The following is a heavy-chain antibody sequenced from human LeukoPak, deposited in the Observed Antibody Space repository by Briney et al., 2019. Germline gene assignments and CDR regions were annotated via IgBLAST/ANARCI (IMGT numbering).Heavy chain of an antibody. V-gene: IGHV1-46*01. CDR2: INPSGGST. D-gene: IGHD2-2*01. J-gene: IGHJ5*02. CDR3: ARDGCTSATCSAGGNWFDP. CDR1: GYTSTSYY. Sequence: ASVKVSCKASGYTSTSYYMHWVRQAPGQGLEWMGIINPSGGSTSYAQKFQGRVTMTRDTSTSTVYMQLSSLTSEDTAVYYCARDGCTSATCSAGGNWFDPWGQGTLVTVSS.